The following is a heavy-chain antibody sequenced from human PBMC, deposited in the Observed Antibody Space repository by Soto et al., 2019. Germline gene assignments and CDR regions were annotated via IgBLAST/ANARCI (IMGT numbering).Heavy chain of an antibody. CDR3: ARRDRSGFSYWLDT. Sequence: WTWIRQHPGKGLEWIGSISASGSTSYNTSLKSRLTVSVDKSKNQFSLNLRSVTAADTAVYYCARRDRSGFSYWLDTWGQGTLVTVSS. D-gene: IGHD3-22*01. J-gene: IGHJ5*02. V-gene: IGHV4-31*02. CDR2: ISASGST.